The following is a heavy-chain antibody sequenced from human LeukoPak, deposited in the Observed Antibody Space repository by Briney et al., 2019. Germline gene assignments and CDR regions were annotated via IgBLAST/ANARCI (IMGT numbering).Heavy chain of an antibody. CDR3: ARERYSSSSYYYYMAV. Sequence: SVKVSCKASGGTFSSYAISWARQAPGQGLEWMGGIIPIFGTANYAQKFQGRVTITTDESTSTAYMELSSLRSEDTAVYYCARERYSSSSYYYYMAVWGKGTTVTASS. J-gene: IGHJ6*03. D-gene: IGHD6-6*01. V-gene: IGHV1-69*05. CDR2: IIPIFGTA. CDR1: GGTFSSYA.